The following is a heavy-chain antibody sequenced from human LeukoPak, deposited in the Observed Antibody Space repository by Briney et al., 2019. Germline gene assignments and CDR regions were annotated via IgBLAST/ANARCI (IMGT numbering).Heavy chain of an antibody. V-gene: IGHV3-7*01. CDR3: ARDRWKAFDC. J-gene: IGHJ4*02. CDR2: IKEDGSEK. CDR1: GFTFSNAW. Sequence: GGSLRLSCAASGFTFSNAWMSWVRQAPGKGLEWVANIKEDGSEKYYVDSVKGRFTISRDNAKNSLYLQMNRLRVEDTAVYYCARDRWKAFDCWGQGTLVTVSS. D-gene: IGHD1-1*01.